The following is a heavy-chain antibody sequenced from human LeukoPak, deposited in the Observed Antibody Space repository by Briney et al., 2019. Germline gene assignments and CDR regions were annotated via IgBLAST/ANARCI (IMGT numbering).Heavy chain of an antibody. Sequence: GGSLRLSCAASRFTFSSYVMGWVRQAPGKGLECVSAISGSGRSTYYADSVKGRFTISRDNSKNTLYLQMNSLRAEDTAVYYSALNGREVPSGAFDIWGQGTMVTVSS. J-gene: IGHJ3*02. V-gene: IGHV3-23*01. D-gene: IGHD3-16*02. CDR3: ALNGREVPSGAFDI. CDR1: RFTFSSYV. CDR2: ISGSGRST.